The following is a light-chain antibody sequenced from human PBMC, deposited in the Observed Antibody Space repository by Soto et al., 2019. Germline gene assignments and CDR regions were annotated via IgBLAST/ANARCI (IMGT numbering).Light chain of an antibody. CDR1: SSDVAGYNY. Sequence: QSVLTQPRSVSGSPGQSVTISCTGTSSDVAGYNYVSWYQHHPGKAPKLMIYDVSKRPSGVPDRFSGSKSGNTASLTISGLQAEDEADYYCCSYAGTYTVLFGGGTKLTVL. V-gene: IGLV2-11*01. CDR2: DVS. J-gene: IGLJ2*01. CDR3: CSYAGTYTVL.